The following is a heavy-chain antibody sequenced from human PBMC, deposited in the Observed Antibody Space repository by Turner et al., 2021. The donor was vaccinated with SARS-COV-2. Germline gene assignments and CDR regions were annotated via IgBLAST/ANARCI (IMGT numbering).Heavy chain of an antibody. CDR3: ATRTVDLSGSYYCFDY. CDR2: IYYSGST. J-gene: IGHJ4*02. V-gene: IGHV4-39*05. CDR1: GRSISSSSYY. D-gene: IGHD1-26*01. Sequence: QLQLQESGPGLVKPSETPSLTCTVPGRSISSSSYYWGWIRQPPGKGLEWIGSIYYSGSTYYNPSLKSRVTISVDTSKNQFSLKLSSVTAADTAVYYCATRTVDLSGSYYCFDYWGQGTLVTVSS.